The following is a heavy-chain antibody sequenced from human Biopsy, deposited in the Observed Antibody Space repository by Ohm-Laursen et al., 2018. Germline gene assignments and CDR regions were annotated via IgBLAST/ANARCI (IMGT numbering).Heavy chain of an antibody. CDR3: ARGSFWFGGNYYYYGMDV. D-gene: IGHD3-10*01. Sequence: GSSVKVSCKASGFSFTGYYIHWVRQAPGQGLEWMGWISPKSGDTNYAHKFQGNITMTRDTSMSTAYMEMSRLRCDDTAVYYCARGSFWFGGNYYYYGMDVWGQGTTVTVSS. J-gene: IGHJ6*02. CDR2: ISPKSGDT. V-gene: IGHV1-2*02. CDR1: GFSFTGYY.